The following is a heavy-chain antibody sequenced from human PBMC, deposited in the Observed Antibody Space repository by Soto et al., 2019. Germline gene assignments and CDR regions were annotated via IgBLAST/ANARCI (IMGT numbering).Heavy chain of an antibody. J-gene: IGHJ4*02. V-gene: IGHV4-39*01. CDR3: ARHGSN. Sequence: TLSLTCTVSGVSISNSSYYWGWIRRPPGKGLEWIGTIYYSGITYYNPSLKSRVTISVDTSKNQFSLKLTSVTAADTAVYYCARHGSNWGQGTLVTVSS. CDR1: GVSISNSSYY. CDR2: IYYSGIT.